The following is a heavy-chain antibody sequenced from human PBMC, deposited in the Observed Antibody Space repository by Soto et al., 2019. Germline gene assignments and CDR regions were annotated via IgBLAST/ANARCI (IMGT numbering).Heavy chain of an antibody. Sequence: EVQLVESGGGLVQPGGSLRLSCAASGFPFGGHWMYWVRQAPGKGLVWVSRMNPDGTFASYADSVKGRFFTSRDNAKNTLYLQMNSLRDEDMAVYYCAKDYSSVPDYWGQGTLVTVSS. V-gene: IGHV3-74*01. CDR2: MNPDGTFA. CDR3: AKDYSSVPDY. CDR1: GFPFGGHW. J-gene: IGHJ4*02. D-gene: IGHD3-10*01.